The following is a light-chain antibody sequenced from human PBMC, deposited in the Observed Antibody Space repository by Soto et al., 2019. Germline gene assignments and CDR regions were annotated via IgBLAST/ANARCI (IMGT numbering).Light chain of an antibody. Sequence: DIQMTHSPSSLSASVGDRVTIACQSSHDVSRNLNWFQQKPGEAPKLLIYDASNLERGVPSRFSGSGSETDFTLTISSLQPEDVATYYCQQYNSMLSFGGGTEVEIK. CDR3: QQYNSMLS. J-gene: IGKJ4*01. CDR2: DAS. CDR1: HDVSRN. V-gene: IGKV1-33*01.